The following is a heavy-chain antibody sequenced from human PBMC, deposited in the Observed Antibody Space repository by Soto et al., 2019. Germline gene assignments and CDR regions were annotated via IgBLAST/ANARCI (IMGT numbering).Heavy chain of an antibody. CDR2: ISGTGFTT. CDR3: ARGGVY. D-gene: IGHD2-8*01. V-gene: IGHV3-48*03. J-gene: IGHJ4*02. CDR1: ECNSINYN. Sequence: PGGSRRLPGQPSECNSINYNMNWIRQAPGGGLEWIAFISGTGFTTYYADSAWPRFTISRDNSQGALFLQMDSLTVDDSGIYFCARGGVYWGQGVPVTVSS.